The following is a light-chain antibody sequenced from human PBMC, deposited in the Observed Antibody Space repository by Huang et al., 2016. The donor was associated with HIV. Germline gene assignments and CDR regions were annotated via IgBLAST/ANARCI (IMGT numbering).Light chain of an antibody. J-gene: IGKJ4*01. CDR1: QGISSY. Sequence: IQLTQSPSSLFASVGDRVTITCRASQGISSYLDWYQQKPGKAPKLLIEAASTLQSGVPTRFSGGESVTNYTLTISSLQPEDFATYYCQQLNSYPLTCGGGTEVEIK. CDR3: QQLNSYPLT. V-gene: IGKV1-9*01. CDR2: AAS.